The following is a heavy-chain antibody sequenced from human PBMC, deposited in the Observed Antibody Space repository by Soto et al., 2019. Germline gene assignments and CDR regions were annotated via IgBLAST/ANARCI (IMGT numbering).Heavy chain of an antibody. CDR1: GGSFTGYY. V-gene: IGHV4-34*01. D-gene: IGHD6-13*01. CDR3: ARHHVRGRTIAGAAEF. J-gene: IGHJ4*02. CDR2: INQSGNT. Sequence: QVQLQQRGAGLLKPSETLSLTCAVYGGSFTGYYWSWIRQPPGKGLEWIGEINQSGNTNYNPSLKSRVTISVDTSKNQLFLNLTSVTAADTAMYYCARHHVRGRTIAGAAEFWGQGTLVTVSS.